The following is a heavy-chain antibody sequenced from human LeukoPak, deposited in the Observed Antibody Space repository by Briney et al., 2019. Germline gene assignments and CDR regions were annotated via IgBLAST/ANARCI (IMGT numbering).Heavy chain of an antibody. CDR2: IYYREST. V-gene: IGHV4-59*11. Sequence: SETLSHTRTLSGGPNSRHYGSWTPHPPGKAREWMGYIYYRESTNYNPSRKSRVTISVETSKNQFSLKLSSVIAADTAVYYCAGVRYDFWSGYYYYYGMDVWGQGTTVTVSS. D-gene: IGHD3-3*01. J-gene: IGHJ6*02. CDR1: GGPNSRHY. CDR3: AGVRYDFWSGYYYYYGMDV.